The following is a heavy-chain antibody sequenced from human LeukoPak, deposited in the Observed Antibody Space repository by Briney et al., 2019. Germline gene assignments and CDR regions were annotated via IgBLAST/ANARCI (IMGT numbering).Heavy chain of an antibody. J-gene: IGHJ4*02. CDR2: IYYSGST. Sequence: SETLSLTCTVSGGSISSYYWSWIRQPPGKGLEWIGYIYYSGSTNYNPSLKSRVTISVDTSKNQFSLKLSSVTAADTAVYYCARGSRISVVPAPYYFDYWGQGTLVTVSS. D-gene: IGHD2-2*01. CDR1: GGSISSYY. V-gene: IGHV4-59*01. CDR3: ARGSRISVVPAPYYFDY.